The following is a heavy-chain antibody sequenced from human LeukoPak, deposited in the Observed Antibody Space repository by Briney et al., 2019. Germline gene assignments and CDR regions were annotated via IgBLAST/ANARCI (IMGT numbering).Heavy chain of an antibody. V-gene: IGHV3-66*02. J-gene: IGHJ5*02. Sequence: GGSLRLSCAASGFTVSSNYMSWVRQAPGKGLEGVSVIYSGGSTYYADSVKGRFTISRDNSKSTLYLQMSSLRAEDTAVYYCARRKVGATFDPWGQGTLVTVSS. CDR2: IYSGGST. CDR1: GFTVSSNY. CDR3: ARRKVGATFDP. D-gene: IGHD1-26*01.